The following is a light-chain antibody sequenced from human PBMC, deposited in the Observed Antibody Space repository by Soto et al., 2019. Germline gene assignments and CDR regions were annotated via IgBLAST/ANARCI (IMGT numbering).Light chain of an antibody. J-gene: IGLJ7*01. CDR3: FSYTTSSTLV. CDR2: EVS. V-gene: IGLV2-14*01. CDR1: SSDVGGYNY. Sequence: ALTQPASVSGSPGQSITISCTGTSSDVGGYNYVSWYQQHPAKAPKLMIYEVSNRPSGVSHRFSGSKSGNTASLTISGLQAEDEADYYCFSYTTSSTLVFGGGTQLTVL.